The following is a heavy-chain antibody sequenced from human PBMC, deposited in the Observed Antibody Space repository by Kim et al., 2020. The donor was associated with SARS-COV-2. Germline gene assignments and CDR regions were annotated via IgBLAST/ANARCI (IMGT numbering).Heavy chain of an antibody. D-gene: IGHD3-16*01. J-gene: IGHJ3*01. CDR3: VKVIWGWAFDA. V-gene: IGHV3-23*01. CDR2: IGGDFKT. CDR1: GFRFTNNA. Sequence: GGSLRLSCAASGFRFTNNAMGWVRQAPGKGLEWVSGIGGDFKTHYADSVQGRFTISRDNFKNTLYLQLNSLRIDDTAIYYCVKVIWGWAFDAWGQGTMVTVSS.